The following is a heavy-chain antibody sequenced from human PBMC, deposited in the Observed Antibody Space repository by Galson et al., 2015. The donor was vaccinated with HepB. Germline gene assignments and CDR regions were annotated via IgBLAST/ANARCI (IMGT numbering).Heavy chain of an antibody. Sequence: SLRLSCAASGFTFSSYWMHWVRHAPGKGLVWVSRINSDGSSTSYADSVKGRFTISRDNAKNTLYLQMNSLRAEDTAVYYCARGFGWFTMIVVVITRLTYLWYFDLWGRGTLVTVSS. CDR3: ARGFGWFTMIVVVITRLTYLWYFDL. D-gene: IGHD3-22*01. CDR1: GFTFSSYW. J-gene: IGHJ2*01. CDR2: INSDGSST. V-gene: IGHV3-74*01.